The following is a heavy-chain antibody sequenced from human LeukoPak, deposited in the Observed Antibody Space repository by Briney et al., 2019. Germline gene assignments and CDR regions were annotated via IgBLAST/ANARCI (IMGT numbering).Heavy chain of an antibody. V-gene: IGHV3-30-3*01. J-gene: IGHJ4*02. D-gene: IGHD3-22*01. CDR2: ISYDGSNK. CDR1: GFTFSSYA. CDR3: ARGYYDSSGYYGY. Sequence: PGRSLRLSCAASGFTFSSYAMHWVRQAPGKGLEWVAVISYDGSNKYYADSVKGRFTISRDNSKNTLYLQMNSLGAEDTAVYYCARGYYDSSGYYGYWGQGTLVTVSS.